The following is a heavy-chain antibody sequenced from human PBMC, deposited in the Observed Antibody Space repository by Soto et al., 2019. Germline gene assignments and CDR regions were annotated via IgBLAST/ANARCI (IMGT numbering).Heavy chain of an antibody. D-gene: IGHD4-17*01. CDR3: ARGPTVTTFRLGWFDP. CDR2: INHSGST. CDR1: GGSFSGYY. Sequence: QVQLQQWGAGLLKPSETLSLTCAVYGGSFSGYYWSWIRQPPGKGLEWIGEINHSGSTNYNPSLKSRVTISVDTSKTQFSLNLSFVTAADTAVDYCARGPTVTTFRLGWFDPWGQGTLVTVSS. J-gene: IGHJ5*02. V-gene: IGHV4-34*01.